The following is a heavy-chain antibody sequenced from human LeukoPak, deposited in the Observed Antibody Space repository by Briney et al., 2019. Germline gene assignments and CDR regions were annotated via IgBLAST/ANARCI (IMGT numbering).Heavy chain of an antibody. Sequence: SVKVSCKASGYTFTSYGISWVRQAPGQGLEWMGWIRAYNGNTNYAQKLQGRVTMTTDTSTSTAYMELKSLRSDDTAVYYCARVPVYCSSTSCYANYYGMDVWGQGTTVTVSS. CDR2: IRAYNGNT. CDR1: GYTFTSYG. V-gene: IGHV1-18*01. D-gene: IGHD2-2*01. CDR3: ARVPVYCSSTSCYANYYGMDV. J-gene: IGHJ6*02.